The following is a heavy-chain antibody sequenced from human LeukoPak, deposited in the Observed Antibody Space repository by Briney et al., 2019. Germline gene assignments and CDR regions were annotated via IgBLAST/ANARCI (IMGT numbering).Heavy chain of an antibody. D-gene: IGHD6-19*01. V-gene: IGHV3-74*01. CDR2: INTDGTVT. J-gene: IGHJ4*02. CDR3: ATKQWLAPPPDS. CDR1: GFTFSKYW. Sequence: GGSLRLSCAASGFTFSKYWMLWVRQAPGKGLGSVSRINTDGTVTTHADSVKGRFTVSRDNADNTMFLQMNSVRDEDTAVYYCATKQWLAPPPDSWGQGTPVTVSS.